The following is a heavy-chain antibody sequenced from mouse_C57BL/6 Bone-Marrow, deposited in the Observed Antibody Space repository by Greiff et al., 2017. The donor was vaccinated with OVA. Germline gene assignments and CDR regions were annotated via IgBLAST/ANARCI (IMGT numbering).Heavy chain of an antibody. CDR2: INPGSGGT. CDR1: GYAFTNYL. V-gene: IGHV1-54*01. J-gene: IGHJ3*01. CDR3: ARQEVLCPFAY. Sequence: QVQLQQSGAELVRPGTSVKVSCKASGYAFTNYLIEWVKQRPGQGLEWIGVINPGSGGTNYNEKFKGKATLTADKSSSTAYMQLSSLTSEDSAVYFCARQEVLCPFAYWGQGTLVTVSA. D-gene: IGHD1-1*02.